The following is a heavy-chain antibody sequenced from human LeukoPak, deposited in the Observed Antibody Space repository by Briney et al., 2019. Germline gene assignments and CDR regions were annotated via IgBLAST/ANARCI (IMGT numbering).Heavy chain of an antibody. CDR1: GYTFTSYG. CDR2: ISAYNGNT. V-gene: IGHV1-18*01. CDR3: ARETSGYYTNWLDP. J-gene: IGHJ5*02. Sequence: ASVKVSCKASGYTFTSYGISWVRQAPGQGLEWMGWISAYNGNTNYAQKLQGRVTMTTDTSTSTAYMELRSLRSDDTAVYYCARETSGYYTNWLDPWGQGTLVTVSS. D-gene: IGHD3-22*01.